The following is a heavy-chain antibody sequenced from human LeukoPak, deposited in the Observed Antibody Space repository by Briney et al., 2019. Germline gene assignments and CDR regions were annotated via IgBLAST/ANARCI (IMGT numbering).Heavy chain of an antibody. V-gene: IGHV4-34*01. CDR2: INHSGST. J-gene: IGHJ5*02. Sequence: SETLSLTCAVYGGSFSGYYWSWIRQPPEKGLEWIGEINHSGSTNYNPSHKSRVTISVDTSKNQFSLKLSSVTAADTAVYYCALTMVRGDSWFDPWGQGTLVTVSS. CDR3: ALTMVRGDSWFDP. CDR1: GGSFSGYY. D-gene: IGHD3-10*01.